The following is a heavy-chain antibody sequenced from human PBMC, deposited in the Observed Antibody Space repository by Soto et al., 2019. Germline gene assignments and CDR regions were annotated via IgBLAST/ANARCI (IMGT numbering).Heavy chain of an antibody. CDR3: ARGGLDSSGWYGVDY. Sequence: GASVKVSCKPSGYTFTSYDINWVRHATGQGLEWMGWMNPNSGNTGYARDFQGRITMTRNTSISTAYMELRSLRSEDTAVYFCARGGLDSSGWYGVDYWGQGTLVTVSS. V-gene: IGHV1-8*01. CDR2: MNPNSGNT. D-gene: IGHD6-19*01. CDR1: GYTFTSYD. J-gene: IGHJ4*02.